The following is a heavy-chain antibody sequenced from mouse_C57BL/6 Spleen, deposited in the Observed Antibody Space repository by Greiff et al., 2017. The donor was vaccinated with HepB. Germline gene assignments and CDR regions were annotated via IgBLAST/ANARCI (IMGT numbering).Heavy chain of an antibody. D-gene: IGHD1-1*01. CDR2: IYPRSGNT. CDR1: GYTFTSYG. J-gene: IGHJ4*01. Sequence: VQLVESGAELARPGASVKLSCKASGYTFTSYGISWVKQRTGQGLEWIGEIYPRSGNTYYNEKFKGKATLTADKSSSTAYMELRSLTSEDSAVYFCAGPYYYGTLYAMDYWGQGTSVTVSS. V-gene: IGHV1-81*01. CDR3: AGPYYYGTLYAMDY.